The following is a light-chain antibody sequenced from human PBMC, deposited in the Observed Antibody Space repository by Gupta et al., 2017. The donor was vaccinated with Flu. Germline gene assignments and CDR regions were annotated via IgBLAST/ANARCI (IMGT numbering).Light chain of an antibody. V-gene: IGKV1-33*01. CDR2: DAS. J-gene: IGKJ1*01. CDR3: PQYNNLPT. Sequence: QHKPFKAPKLPIYDASNLEKGVESRFRGSGSGTEFTFTISILQPEDFATYYFPQYNNLPTFGQGTKVDIK.